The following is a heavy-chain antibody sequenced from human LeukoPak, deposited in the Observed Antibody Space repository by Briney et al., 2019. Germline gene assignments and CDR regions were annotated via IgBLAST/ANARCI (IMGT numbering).Heavy chain of an antibody. CDR2: ISSTSSYL. Sequence: GGSLRLSCAVSGFTFSSYTMDWVRQAPGKGLEWVSSISSTSSYLYYADSVKGRFTISRDNAKNSLYLQLNRLRAEDTAVYYCAREEYTSSSRAYYFDYWGQGTLVTVSS. D-gene: IGHD6-6*01. J-gene: IGHJ4*02. V-gene: IGHV3-21*01. CDR3: AREEYTSSSRAYYFDY. CDR1: GFTFSSYT.